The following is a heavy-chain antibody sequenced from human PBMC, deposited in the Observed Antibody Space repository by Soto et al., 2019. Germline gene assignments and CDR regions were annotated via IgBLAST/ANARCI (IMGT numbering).Heavy chain of an antibody. J-gene: IGHJ4*02. V-gene: IGHV4-59*01. CDR2: IYYSGST. Sequence: QVQLQESGPELVKPSETLSLTCTVSGGSISSYYWSWIRQPPGKGLEWIGYIYYSGSTNYNPSLKSRVTISVDTSKNQFSLKLSSVTAADTAVYYCARAGGYRVDFDYWGQGTLVTVSS. CDR3: ARAGGYRVDFDY. D-gene: IGHD1-26*01. CDR1: GGSISSYY.